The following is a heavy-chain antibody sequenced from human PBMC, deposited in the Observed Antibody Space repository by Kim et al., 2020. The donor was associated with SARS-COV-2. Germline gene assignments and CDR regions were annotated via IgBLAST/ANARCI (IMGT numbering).Heavy chain of an antibody. J-gene: IGHJ5*02. D-gene: IGHD1-26*01. V-gene: IGHV4-59*01. CDR3: ASTGVGAVGWFDP. CDR2: VYHTGST. Sequence: SETLSLTCSVSGGAIRGYYWAWIRQPPGKRLEWIGYVYHTGSTNYNSSLRGRVTISLDTSKRQVSLTLTSVIAADTAVYYCASTGVGAVGWFDPWGQGTRVSVSS. CDR1: GGAIRGYY.